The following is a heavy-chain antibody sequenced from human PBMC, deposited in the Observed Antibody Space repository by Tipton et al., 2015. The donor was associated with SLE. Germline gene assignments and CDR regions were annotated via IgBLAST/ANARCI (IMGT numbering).Heavy chain of an antibody. Sequence: TLSLTCAVYGVSFSDYFWNWIRQSPGKGLEWIGEVNHSGSTDYHPSLKSRVTMSVDTSKNQFSLKLASLTAADTAVYYCARSSTFGVVRVSFDSWGQGTLVTVS. V-gene: IGHV4-34*01. J-gene: IGHJ4*02. D-gene: IGHD3-3*01. CDR3: ARSSTFGVVRVSFDS. CDR1: GVSFSDYF. CDR2: VNHSGST.